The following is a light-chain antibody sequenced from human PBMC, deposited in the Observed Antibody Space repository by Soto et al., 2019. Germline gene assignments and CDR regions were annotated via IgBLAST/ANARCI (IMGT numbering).Light chain of an antibody. Sequence: EIVLTQSPATLSLSPGETATLSCRASQSVSSYLAWYQQKPGQAPRLPIYDASNRATGIPARFSGSGSGTDFTLTISSLEPEDFALYYCQQYGSSPLITFGPGTKVDIK. V-gene: IGKV3-11*01. CDR3: QQYGSSPLIT. CDR2: DAS. CDR1: QSVSSY. J-gene: IGKJ3*01.